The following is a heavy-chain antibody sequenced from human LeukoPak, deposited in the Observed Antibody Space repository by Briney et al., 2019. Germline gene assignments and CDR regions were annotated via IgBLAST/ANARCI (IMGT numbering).Heavy chain of an antibody. CDR2: INIDGSGT. V-gene: IGHV3-74*01. Sequence: GGSLRLSCAPSGFTFSSFWMHWARQAPGKGLVWLSRINIDGSGTTYADSVKGRFTISRDNAKNTLYLQMNSLRVEDTAVYYCARVRPGYYYMDVWGKGTTVTVSS. J-gene: IGHJ6*03. D-gene: IGHD7-27*01. CDR1: GFTFSSFW. CDR3: ARVRPGYYYMDV.